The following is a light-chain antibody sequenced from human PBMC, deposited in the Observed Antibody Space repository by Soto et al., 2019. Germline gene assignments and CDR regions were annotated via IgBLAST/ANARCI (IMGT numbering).Light chain of an antibody. CDR3: QQYNSYSRT. CDR2: DAS. CDR1: QSISSW. V-gene: IGKV1-5*01. J-gene: IGKJ1*01. Sequence: DIQITQSPSTLSASVGDRVTITCRASQSISSWLAWYQQKPGKAPKLLIYDASSLESGVPSRFSGSGSGTEFTLTISSLQPDDFATYYSQQYNSYSRTFGQGTKVDIK.